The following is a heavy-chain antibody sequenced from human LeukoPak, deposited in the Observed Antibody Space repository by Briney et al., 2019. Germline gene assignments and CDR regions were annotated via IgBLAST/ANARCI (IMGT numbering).Heavy chain of an antibody. V-gene: IGHV3-30*02. J-gene: IGHJ4*02. CDR1: GFDFSNNG. Sequence: GGSLRLSCGASGFDFSNNGMHWVRQAPGKGLEWVASIRYDAANQYYADSVKGRFTISRDNSKNTLYSEMDSLRSEDTAIYHCAKDIAVSDSYFGYWGQGTLVTVTS. CDR3: AKDIAVSDSYFGY. D-gene: IGHD6-19*01. CDR2: IRYDAANQ.